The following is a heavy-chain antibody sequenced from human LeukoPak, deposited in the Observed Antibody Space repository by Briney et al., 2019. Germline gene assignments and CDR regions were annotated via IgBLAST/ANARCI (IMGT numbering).Heavy chain of an antibody. J-gene: IGHJ4*02. CDR2: IVVGSGNT. V-gene: IGHV1-58*02. CDR1: GFTFTSSA. D-gene: IGHD6-13*01. CDR3: TRDAGIAAARGSYYFNY. Sequence: SVKVSCKASGFTFTSSAMQWVRQARGQRLEWIGWIVVGSGNTNYAQKFQERVTITRDMSTSTAYMELSSLRSEDTAVYYCTRDAGIAAARGSYYFNYWGQGTLVTVSS.